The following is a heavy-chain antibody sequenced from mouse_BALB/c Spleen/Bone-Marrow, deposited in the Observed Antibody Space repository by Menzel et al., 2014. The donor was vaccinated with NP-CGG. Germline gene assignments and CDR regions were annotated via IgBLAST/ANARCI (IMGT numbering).Heavy chain of an antibody. CDR1: GYTFSSYW. V-gene: IGHV1-9*01. Sequence: QVQLQQSGTELMKPGASVMISCKATGYTFSSYWIEWVKQRPGHGLEWIGEILPGIGITNYNEKFKGKVTFTADTSSNTAYMQLSSLTSEASAVYDCARPYYYGSSHAWFAYWGQGTLVTVSA. CDR2: ILPGIGIT. J-gene: IGHJ3*01. D-gene: IGHD1-1*01. CDR3: ARPYYYGSSHAWFAY.